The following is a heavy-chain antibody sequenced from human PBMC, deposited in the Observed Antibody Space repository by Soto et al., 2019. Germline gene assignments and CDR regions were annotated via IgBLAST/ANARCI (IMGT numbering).Heavy chain of an antibody. CDR3: AHRPRGYSYHFDY. CDR2: IYWDDDE. CDR1: GFSLTTRGVG. Sequence: QITLKESGPTLVKPTQTLTLTCTFSGFSLTTRGVGVGWIRQPPGKALEWLALIYWDDDEGYSPSLKSRLTIPTGTSKHQVARTMTNLDPVDPRTYYCAHRPRGYSYHFDYWGQGTLVTVSS. D-gene: IGHD5-18*01. J-gene: IGHJ4*02. V-gene: IGHV2-5*02.